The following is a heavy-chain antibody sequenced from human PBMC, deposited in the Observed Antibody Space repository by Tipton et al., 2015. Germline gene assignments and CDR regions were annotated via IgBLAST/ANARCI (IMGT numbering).Heavy chain of an antibody. CDR1: GVSISSGGYY. CDR3: ARSYCSGGSCYYYYGMGV. CDR2: IYYTGDT. V-gene: IGHV4-31*03. J-gene: IGHJ6*02. Sequence: PGLVKPSQTLSLTCTVSGVSISSGGYYWSWIRQHPGKGLEWIGYIYYTGDTDFNPSLKSRVTISADTSKNQLSLKLSSVTAADTAVYYCARSYCSGGSCYYYYGMGVWGQGTTVTVSS. D-gene: IGHD2-15*01.